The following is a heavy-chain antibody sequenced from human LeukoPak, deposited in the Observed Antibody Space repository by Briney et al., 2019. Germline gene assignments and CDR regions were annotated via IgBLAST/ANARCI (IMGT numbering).Heavy chain of an antibody. CDR2: INPNSGGT. CDR1: GYTFRKYA. V-gene: IGHV1-2*02. CDR3: ARGEGLLWFGELLSADY. J-gene: IGHJ4*02. D-gene: IGHD3-10*01. Sequence: GASVKVSCKASGYTFRKYAMYWVRQAPGQGLEWMGWINPNSGGTNYAQKFQGRVTMTRDTSISTAYMELSRLRSDDTAVYYCARGEGLLWFGELLSADYWGQGTLVTVSS.